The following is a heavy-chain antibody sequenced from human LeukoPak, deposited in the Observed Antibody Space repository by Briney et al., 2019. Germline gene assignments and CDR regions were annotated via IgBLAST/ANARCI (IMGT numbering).Heavy chain of an antibody. CDR3: ARGSRLGVVGRDAFDI. CDR1: GFTFSRYA. V-gene: IGHV3-21*01. CDR2: ISISSNYI. D-gene: IGHD3-3*01. J-gene: IGHJ3*02. Sequence: GGSLRLSSAASGFTFSRYAMNWVHQAPGKGLEWVSSISISSNYIYYPDSMKGRFTISRDNARNSLYLQMNSLRAEDTAVYYRARGSRLGVVGRDAFDIWGQGTMVTVSS.